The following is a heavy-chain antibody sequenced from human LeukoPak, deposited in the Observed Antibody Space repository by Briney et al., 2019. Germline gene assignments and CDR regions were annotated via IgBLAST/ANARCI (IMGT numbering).Heavy chain of an antibody. V-gene: IGHV3-21*01. CDR1: GFTFRIYN. CDR2: FTSSSHI. J-gene: IGHJ4*02. Sequence: PGGSLRLSCAASGFTFRIYNMHWVRQATGKGPEWVSCFTSSSHISYADSVQGRFTISRDNGKNSLYMQLKSLRAEDTAVYYCVRGGYVNLEYWGQGTLVIVSS. CDR3: VRGGYVNLEY. D-gene: IGHD5-12*01.